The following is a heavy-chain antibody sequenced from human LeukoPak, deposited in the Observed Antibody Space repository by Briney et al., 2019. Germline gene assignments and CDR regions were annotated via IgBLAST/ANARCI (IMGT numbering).Heavy chain of an antibody. V-gene: IGHV4-59*01. D-gene: IGHD4-11*01. Sequence: LSETLSLTCTVSGGSISSYYWSWIRQPPGKGLEWIGYIYYSGSTNYNPSLKSRVTISVDTSKNQFSLKLSSVTAAGTAVYYCARSDYSFYYYYMDVWGKGTTVTVSS. CDR3: ARSDYSFYYYYMDV. J-gene: IGHJ6*03. CDR1: GGSISSYY. CDR2: IYYSGST.